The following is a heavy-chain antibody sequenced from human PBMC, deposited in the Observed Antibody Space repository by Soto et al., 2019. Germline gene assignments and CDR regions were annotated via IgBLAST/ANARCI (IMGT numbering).Heavy chain of an antibody. D-gene: IGHD1-1*01. CDR2: IWYDGSNK. V-gene: IGHV3-33*01. Sequence: PGGSLRLSCAASGFTFSSYGMHWVRQAPGKGLEWVAVIWYDGSNKYYADSVKGRFTISRDDSKNTLYLQMNSLRAEDTAVYYWARDSTRYNWNDHEAFDIWGQGTMVTVSS. CDR3: ARDSTRYNWNDHEAFDI. J-gene: IGHJ3*02. CDR1: GFTFSSYG.